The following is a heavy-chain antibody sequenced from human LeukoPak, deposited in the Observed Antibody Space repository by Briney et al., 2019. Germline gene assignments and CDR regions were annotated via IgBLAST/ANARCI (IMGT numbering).Heavy chain of an antibody. CDR2: IYTSGST. V-gene: IGHV4-4*07. J-gene: IGHJ3*02. CDR3: ARGPAHGGNSFALDI. D-gene: IGHD4-23*01. Sequence: SETLSLTCTVSGDSISNYYWSWIRQPAGKGLEWIGRIYTSGSTNYKPSLKSRVTMSVDTSKNQFFLKLTSVTAADTAVYYCARGPAHGGNSFALDIWGQGTMVTVSS. CDR1: GDSISNYY.